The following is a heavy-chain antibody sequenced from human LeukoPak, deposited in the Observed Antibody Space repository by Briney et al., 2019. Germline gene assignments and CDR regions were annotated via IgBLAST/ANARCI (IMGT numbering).Heavy chain of an antibody. Sequence: ASVKVSCKASGYTFTSYGISWVRQAPGQGLEWMGWISAYNGDTNYAQKLQGRVTMTTDTSTSTAYMELGSLRPDDTAVYYCARGQCIREYDDWGQGTLVTVSS. J-gene: IGHJ4*02. CDR1: GYTFTSYG. D-gene: IGHD2-8*01. CDR3: ARGQCIREYDD. V-gene: IGHV1-18*01. CDR2: ISAYNGDT.